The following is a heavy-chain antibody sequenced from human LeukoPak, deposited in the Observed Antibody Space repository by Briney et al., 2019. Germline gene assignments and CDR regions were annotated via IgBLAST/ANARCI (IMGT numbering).Heavy chain of an antibody. D-gene: IGHD6-19*01. V-gene: IGHV4-31*03. CDR3: ARAKYSSGWYLDY. Sequence: PSETLSLTCTVSGDSISSGDYYWTWIRQHPGKGMEWIGYIHYSGSTYYTPSLKSRVTISVDTSKNRFSLKVSSVTAADTAVYYCARAKYSSGWYLDYWGQGTLVTVSS. CDR1: GDSISSGDYY. J-gene: IGHJ4*02. CDR2: IHYSGST.